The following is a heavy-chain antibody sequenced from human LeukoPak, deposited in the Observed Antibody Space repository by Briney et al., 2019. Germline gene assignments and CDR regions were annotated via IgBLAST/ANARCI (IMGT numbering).Heavy chain of an antibody. J-gene: IGHJ4*02. Sequence: GGSLRLSCAASGFTFSSYAMHWVRQAPGKGLEWVAVISYDGSNKYYADSVKGRFTISRDNSKNTLYLQMNSLRAEDTAMYYCARDYLDLWSGHPGGGYWGQGTLVTVSS. CDR3: ARDYLDLWSGHPGGGY. CDR2: ISYDGSNK. CDR1: GFTFSSYA. D-gene: IGHD3-3*01. V-gene: IGHV3-30-3*01.